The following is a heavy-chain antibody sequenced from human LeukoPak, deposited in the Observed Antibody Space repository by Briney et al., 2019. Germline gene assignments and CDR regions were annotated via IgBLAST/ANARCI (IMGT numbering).Heavy chain of an antibody. Sequence: GGSLRLSCAASGLTFNNAWMSWVRQAPGKGLEWVSAISGSGGSTYYADSVKGRFTISRDNSKNTLYLQMNSLRAEDTAVYYCTKAPNRDGYNVLFDYWGQGTLVTVSS. CDR1: GLTFNNAW. CDR2: ISGSGGST. J-gene: IGHJ4*02. CDR3: TKAPNRDGYNVLFDY. V-gene: IGHV3-23*01. D-gene: IGHD5-24*01.